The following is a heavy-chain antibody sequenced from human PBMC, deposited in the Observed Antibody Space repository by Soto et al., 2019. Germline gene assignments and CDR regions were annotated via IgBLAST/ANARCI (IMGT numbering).Heavy chain of an antibody. CDR2: IYHSGST. V-gene: IGHV4-4*02. J-gene: IGHJ4*02. CDR3: VRGRILRLRFGDFDS. Sequence: LAVTCAVACGSLSSSNLCSCFREPPGKGLEWIGEIYHSGSTNYNPSLKSRVTISLDTSKNQFSLDLTSVTAADTAVYYCVRGRILRLRFGDFDSWGQGTLVTVSS. D-gene: IGHD5-12*01. CDR1: CGSLSSSNL.